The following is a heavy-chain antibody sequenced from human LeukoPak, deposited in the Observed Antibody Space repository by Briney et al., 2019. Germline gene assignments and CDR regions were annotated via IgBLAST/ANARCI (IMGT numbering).Heavy chain of an antibody. CDR2: INGRGGST. D-gene: IGHD1-14*01. V-gene: IGHV3-23*01. CDR1: GFTFSNYA. J-gene: IGHJ4*02. CDR3: AKTDPADRYYFDY. Sequence: SGGSLRLSCAASGFTFSNYAMNWVRQAPGKGLEWVSAINGRGGSTFYADSVKGRFTISRDNSKNTLYLQMNTLRAEDTAVYYCAKTDPADRYYFDYWGQGTLVTVSS.